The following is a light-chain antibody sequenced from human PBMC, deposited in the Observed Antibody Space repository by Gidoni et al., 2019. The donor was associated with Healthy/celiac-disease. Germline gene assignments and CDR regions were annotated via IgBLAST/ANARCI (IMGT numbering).Light chain of an antibody. J-gene: IGKJ4*01. CDR3: QQSYSTLPQLT. CDR2: AAS. CDR1: QSISSY. Sequence: DIQMTQSPSSLSASVGDRVTITCRASQSISSYLNWYQQKPGKAPKLLIYAASSLQSGVPSRFSGSVSGTDFTLTISSLQPEDFATYYCQQSYSTLPQLTFGGGTKVEIK. V-gene: IGKV1-39*01.